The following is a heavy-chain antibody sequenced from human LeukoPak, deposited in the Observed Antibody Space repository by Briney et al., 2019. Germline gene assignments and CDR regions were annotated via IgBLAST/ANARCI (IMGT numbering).Heavy chain of an antibody. J-gene: IGHJ4*02. CDR2: IKSKTDGGTT. CDR1: GFSFSDAW. D-gene: IGHD3-22*01. V-gene: IGHV3-15*01. Sequence: GGSLRLSCAASGFSFSDAWMSWVRQAPGKGLEWVGRIKSKTDGGTTDYAAPVKGRFTISRDDSKNTLYLQMNSLKTEDTAVYYCTTDWYYYDNSGYYPIFWGQGTLVTVSS. CDR3: TTDWYYYDNSGYYPIF.